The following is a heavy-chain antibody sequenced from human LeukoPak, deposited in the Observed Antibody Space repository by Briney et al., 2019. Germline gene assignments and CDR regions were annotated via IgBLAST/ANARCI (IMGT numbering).Heavy chain of an antibody. CDR1: GFTFTSYR. V-gene: IGHV3-21*01. CDR3: ARAPDSSGYFRDYYYYGMDV. CDR2: ISSSSEYI. J-gene: IGHJ6*02. Sequence: GGSLRLSCAASGFTFTSYRMDWVRQAPGQGLEWVSCISSSSEYIYYADSVKGRFTISRDNAKNSLYLQMNSLRAEDTAVYYCARAPDSSGYFRDYYYYGMDVWGQGTTVTVSS. D-gene: IGHD3-22*01.